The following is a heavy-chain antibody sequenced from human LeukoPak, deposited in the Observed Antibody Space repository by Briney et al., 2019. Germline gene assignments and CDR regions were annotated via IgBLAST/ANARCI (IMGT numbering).Heavy chain of an antibody. V-gene: IGHV3-21*01. D-gene: IGHD5-24*01. J-gene: IGHJ4*02. CDR2: ITSTGTYT. CDR3: ARGWLQFTDY. Sequence: VKPGGSLRLSCAASGFTFSGYNMNWVRQAPGKGLEWVSSITSTGTYTFYADSVKGRFTISRDNAKNSLYLQMNSLRAEDTAVYYCARGWLQFTDYWGQGTLVTVSS. CDR1: GFTFSGYN.